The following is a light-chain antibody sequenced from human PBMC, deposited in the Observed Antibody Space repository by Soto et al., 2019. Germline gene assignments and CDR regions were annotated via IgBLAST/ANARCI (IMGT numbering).Light chain of an antibody. CDR2: GVS. V-gene: IGKV3-20*01. Sequence: PCSLSLSPWESATLSCSASQTVSSNFLAWYQQKPGQAPRLLIYGVSSRASGIPDRFFGSGSGTDFTLTISRLEPEDFAVYYSQVYANSLITCAEGTRLEIK. CDR3: QVYANSLIT. J-gene: IGKJ5*01. CDR1: QTVSSNF.